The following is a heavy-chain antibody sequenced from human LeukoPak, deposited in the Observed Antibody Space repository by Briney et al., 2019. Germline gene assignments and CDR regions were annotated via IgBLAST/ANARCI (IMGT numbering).Heavy chain of an antibody. CDR1: GGSISSYY. CDR3: ARGYGDYAGDY. Sequence: SETLSLTSTVSGGSISSYYWSWIRQPPGKGLEWIGYIYYSGSTNYNPSLKSRASISVDTTKNEFSLKLSSVTAADTDVYYCARGYGDYAGDYWGQGTLVTVSS. V-gene: IGHV4-59*01. D-gene: IGHD4-17*01. CDR2: IYYSGST. J-gene: IGHJ4*02.